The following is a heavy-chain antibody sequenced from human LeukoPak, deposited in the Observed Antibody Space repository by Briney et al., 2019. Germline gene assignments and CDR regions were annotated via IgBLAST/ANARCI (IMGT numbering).Heavy chain of an antibody. CDR3: ARDSGYSGYGDAFDI. J-gene: IGHJ3*02. CDR2: IYTSGST. CDR1: GGSISSYY. Sequence: SETLSLTCTVSGGSISSYYWSWIRQPAGKGLDWIGRIYTSGSTNYNPSLKSRVTMSVDTSKNQFSLKLSSVTAADTAVYYCARDSGYSGYGDAFDIWGQGTMVTVSS. V-gene: IGHV4-4*07. D-gene: IGHD5-12*01.